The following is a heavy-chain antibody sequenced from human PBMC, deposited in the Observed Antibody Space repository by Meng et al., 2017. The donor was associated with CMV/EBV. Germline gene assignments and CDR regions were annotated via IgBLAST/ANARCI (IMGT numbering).Heavy chain of an antibody. V-gene: IGHV3-11*04. CDR3: ARGPVVVVPAATRYYYYGMDV. J-gene: IGHJ6*02. D-gene: IGHD2-2*01. CDR2: ISSSGSTI. CDR1: GFTFSDYY. Sequence: GESLKISCAASGFTFSDYYMSWIRQAPGKGLEWVSYISSSGSTIYYADSVKGRFTISRDNAKNSLYLQMNSLRAEDTAVYYCARGPVVVVPAATRYYYYGMDVWGQGTTVTVSS.